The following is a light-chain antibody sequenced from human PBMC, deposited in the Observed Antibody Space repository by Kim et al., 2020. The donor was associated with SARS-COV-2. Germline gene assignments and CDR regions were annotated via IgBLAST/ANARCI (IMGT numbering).Light chain of an antibody. CDR1: KLGDTY. CDR3: QAWDSSTVV. Sequence: VSPGQTASITCSGDKLGDTYASWYQQKPGQSPVVVIYQDTKRPSGIPERFSGSNSGNTATLTISGTQAMDEADYYCQAWDSSTVVFGGGTQLTVL. J-gene: IGLJ2*01. CDR2: QDT. V-gene: IGLV3-1*01.